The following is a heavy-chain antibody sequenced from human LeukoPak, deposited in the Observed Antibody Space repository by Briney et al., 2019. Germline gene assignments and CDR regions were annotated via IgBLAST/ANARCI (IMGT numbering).Heavy chain of an antibody. CDR3: ARGLSVLNWNDLSRISGY. D-gene: IGHD1-1*01. Sequence: ASVKVSCKASGYTFTSYAINWVRQAPGQGLGWMGWINTNTGNPTYVQGFTGRFVFSLDTSVSTAYLQISSLKAEDTAVYYCARGLSVLNWNDLSRISGYWGQGTLVTVSS. V-gene: IGHV7-4-1*02. CDR1: GYTFTSYA. CDR2: INTNTGNP. J-gene: IGHJ4*02.